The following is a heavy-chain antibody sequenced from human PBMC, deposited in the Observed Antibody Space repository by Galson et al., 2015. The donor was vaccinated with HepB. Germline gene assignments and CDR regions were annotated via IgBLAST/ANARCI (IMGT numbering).Heavy chain of an antibody. CDR3: VRGFSLYFWTARPYFDH. V-gene: IGHV4-34*01. D-gene: IGHD3/OR15-3a*01. J-gene: IGHJ4*02. CDR1: GGSLTGYY. Sequence: ETLSLTCAVQGGSLTGYYWTWIRQSPGKGLAWIREIDLTGRTNYNPSLKRRVTISADTSRTQFSLKLSSVTAADTAVYFGVRGFSLYFWTARPYFDHWGQGTLVTVSS. CDR2: IDLTGRT.